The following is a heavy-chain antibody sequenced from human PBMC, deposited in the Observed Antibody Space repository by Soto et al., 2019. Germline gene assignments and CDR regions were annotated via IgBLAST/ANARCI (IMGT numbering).Heavy chain of an antibody. Sequence: GGSLRLSCAASGFAFNNQDMCWVRQAPGKGLEWVSGISADGTRAYSRDSVRGRFSISRDNSNNMLYLQMHSLRADDTARYYCAKDAPRPNGWFFFDHWGQGIVVTVSS. CDR3: AKDAPRPNGWFFFDH. CDR1: GFAFNNQD. V-gene: IGHV3-23*01. D-gene: IGHD6-19*01. J-gene: IGHJ4*02. CDR2: ISADGTRA.